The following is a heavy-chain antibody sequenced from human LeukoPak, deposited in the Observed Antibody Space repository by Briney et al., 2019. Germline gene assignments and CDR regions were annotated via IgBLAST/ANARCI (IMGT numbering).Heavy chain of an antibody. CDR2: IYPGDSDT. D-gene: IGHD2-15*01. J-gene: IGHJ4*02. V-gene: IGHV5-51*01. CDR3: ARWSPRGGGCSGGSYYGALGH. Sequence: GESLKISCKGSGYSFTSYWIGWVRQMPGKGLEWMGIIYPGDSDTRYSPSFQGQVTISADKSISTAYLQWSSLKASDTAMYYCARWSPRGGGCSGGSYYGALGHWGQGTLVTVSS. CDR1: GYSFTSYW.